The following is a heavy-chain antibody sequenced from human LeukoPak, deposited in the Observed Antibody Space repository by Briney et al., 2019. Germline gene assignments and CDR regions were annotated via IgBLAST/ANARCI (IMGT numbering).Heavy chain of an antibody. V-gene: IGHV4-59*01. CDR3: PRDTDDFCSGYPYY. CDR1: GGSISSYY. J-gene: IGHJ4*02. CDR2: IYYSGST. D-gene: IGHD3-3*01. Sequence: SETLSLTCTVSGGSISSYYWSWIRQPPGKGLEWIGYIYYSGSTNYNPSLKSRVTISVDTSNNQFSLKLSSGTAADAAVYYCPRDTDDFCSGYPYYWGQGTLVTVSS.